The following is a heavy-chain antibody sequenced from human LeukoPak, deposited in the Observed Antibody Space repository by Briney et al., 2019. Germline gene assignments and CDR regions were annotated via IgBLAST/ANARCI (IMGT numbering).Heavy chain of an antibody. D-gene: IGHD3-22*01. CDR2: INAGNGNT. CDR3: ARAPRGDSSGYFPY. J-gene: IGHJ4*02. V-gene: IGHV1-3*01. CDR1: GYTFTSHA. Sequence: ASVKVSCKASGYTFTSHAMHWVRQAPGQRLEWMGWINAGNGNTKYSQKFQGRVTITRDTSASTAYMELSSLRSEDTAVYYCARAPRGDSSGYFPYWGQGTLVTVSS.